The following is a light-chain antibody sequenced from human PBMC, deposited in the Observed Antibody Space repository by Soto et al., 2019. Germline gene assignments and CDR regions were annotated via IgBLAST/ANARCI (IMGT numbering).Light chain of an antibody. CDR3: QQLFDSPIT. J-gene: IGKJ5*01. CDR1: QSISSY. V-gene: IGKV1-39*01. Sequence: DIQMTQSPSSLSASVVDRVTITCRASQSISSYLNWYQQKPGKAPKLLIYAASTLESGVPSRFSATVSGTEFSLTITSLQPEDFATYYCQQLFDSPITFGQGTRLEIK. CDR2: AAS.